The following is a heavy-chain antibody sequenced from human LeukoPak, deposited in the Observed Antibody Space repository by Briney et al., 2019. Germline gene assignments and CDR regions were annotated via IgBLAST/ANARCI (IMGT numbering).Heavy chain of an antibody. CDR1: GGTFSSYA. V-gene: IGHV1-69*04. CDR2: IIPILGIA. D-gene: IGHD6-19*01. Sequence: GASVTVSCKASGGTFSSYAISWVRQAPGQGLEWMGRIIPILGIANYAQKFQGRVTITADKSTSTAYMELRSLRSDDTAVYYCARGVAGRFDYWGQGTLVTVSS. J-gene: IGHJ4*02. CDR3: ARGVAGRFDY.